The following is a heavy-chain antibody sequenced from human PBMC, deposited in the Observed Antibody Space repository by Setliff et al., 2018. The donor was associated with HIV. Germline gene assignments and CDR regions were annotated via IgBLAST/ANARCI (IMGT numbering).Heavy chain of an antibody. V-gene: IGHV3-7*01. CDR2: IKQDGSEK. CDR1: GFTFSSYW. Sequence: SLRLSCTASGFTFSSYWMSWVRQAPGKGLEWVANIKQDGSEKYYVDSVKGRFTISRDNAKNTVYLQMNSLRTEDTAVYYCARGGFGTGLDYWGLGALVTVSS. D-gene: IGHD6-13*01. J-gene: IGHJ4*02. CDR3: ARGGFGTGLDY.